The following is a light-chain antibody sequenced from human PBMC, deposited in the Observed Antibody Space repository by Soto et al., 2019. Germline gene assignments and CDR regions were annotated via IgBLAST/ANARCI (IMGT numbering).Light chain of an antibody. CDR1: SSDIGSYNR. CDR2: EVN. J-gene: IGLJ1*01. CDR3: SSFTTSDTYV. Sequence: QSVLTPPPSVSGSPGQSVTISCTGNSSDIGSYNRVSWYQQPPGAAPKLMICEVNNRPSGVPERFSGSKSGNTASLTIFGLQAEHEAAYYCSSFTTSDTYVFGTGTKVTVL. V-gene: IGLV2-18*02.